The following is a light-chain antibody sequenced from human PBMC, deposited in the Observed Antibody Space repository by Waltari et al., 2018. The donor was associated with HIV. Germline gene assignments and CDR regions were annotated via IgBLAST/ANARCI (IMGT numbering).Light chain of an antibody. Sequence: QSVLTQPPSVSGPPGQRVTISCTGRSSHLGAGSTLGCYRQLPGTAPKLLIYSNTNRPSGVPDRFSGSKSGTSASLAITGLQADDEADYYCQSYDSSLSGYVFGTGTKVTVL. CDR3: QSYDSSLSGYV. V-gene: IGLV1-40*01. J-gene: IGLJ1*01. CDR1: SSHLGAGST. CDR2: SNT.